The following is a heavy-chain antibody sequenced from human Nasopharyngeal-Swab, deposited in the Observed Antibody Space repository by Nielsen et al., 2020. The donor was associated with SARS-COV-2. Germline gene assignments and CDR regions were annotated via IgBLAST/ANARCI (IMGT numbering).Heavy chain of an antibody. V-gene: IGHV4-39*01. J-gene: IGHJ6*02. D-gene: IGHD4/OR15-4a*01. Sequence: RQAPGKGLEWIGNIYYSGSTYYSPSLKSRLTISVDTSKNQFSLKLSSVTAADTAVYYCARQPSMVHYYYYGMDVWGQGTTVTASS. CDR3: ARQPSMVHYYYYGMDV. CDR2: IYYSGST.